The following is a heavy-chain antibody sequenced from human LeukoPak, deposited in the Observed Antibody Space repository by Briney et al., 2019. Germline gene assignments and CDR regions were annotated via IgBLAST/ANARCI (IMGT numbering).Heavy chain of an antibody. CDR3: AKQAIWSSYFDY. J-gene: IGHJ4*02. CDR2: ISGSGGST. V-gene: IGHV3-23*01. CDR1: GFTFSSYA. Sequence: TGGSLRLSCAASGFTFSSYAMSRVRQAPGKGLEWVSAISGSGGSTYYADSVKGRFTISRDNSKNTLYLQMNSLRAEDTAVYYCAKQAIWSSYFDYWGQGTLVTVSS. D-gene: IGHD2-8*02.